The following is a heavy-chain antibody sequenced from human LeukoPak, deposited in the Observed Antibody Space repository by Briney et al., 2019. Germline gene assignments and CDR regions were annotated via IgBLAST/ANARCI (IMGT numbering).Heavy chain of an antibody. Sequence: SETLSLTCTVSGGSISSGSYYWSWIRQPAGKGLEWIGRIYTSGSTNYNPSLKSRVTISVDTSKNQFSLKLSSVTAADTAVYYCARHDHYNSGYVDYWGQGTLVTVSS. J-gene: IGHJ4*02. CDR2: IYTSGST. D-gene: IGHD2/OR15-2a*01. V-gene: IGHV4-61*02. CDR1: GGSISSGSYY. CDR3: ARHDHYNSGYVDY.